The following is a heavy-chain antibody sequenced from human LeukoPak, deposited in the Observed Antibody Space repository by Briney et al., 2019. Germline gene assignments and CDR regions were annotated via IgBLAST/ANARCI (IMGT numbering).Heavy chain of an antibody. Sequence: GGSLRLSCAASGFTFSSYGMHWVRQDPGKGLEWVAVISYDGSNKYYADSVKGRFTISRDNSKNTLYLQMNSLRAEDTAVYYCAKGYSGYDWSLVDYWGQGTLVTVSS. CDR2: ISYDGSNK. J-gene: IGHJ4*02. D-gene: IGHD5-12*01. CDR1: GFTFSSYG. V-gene: IGHV3-30*18. CDR3: AKGYSGYDWSLVDY.